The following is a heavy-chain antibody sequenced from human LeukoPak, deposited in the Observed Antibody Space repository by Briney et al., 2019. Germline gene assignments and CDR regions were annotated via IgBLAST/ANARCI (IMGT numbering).Heavy chain of an antibody. CDR1: GYSISSGYY. CDR3: ARPTHGGYYYMDV. Sequence: PSETLSLTCTVSGYSISSGYYWGWIRQPPGKGLEWIATIHYSASTYYNPSLESRVTISVDTSKNQFSLKLSSVTAADTAIYYCARPTHGGYYYMDVWGKGTTVTVSS. CDR2: IHYSAST. J-gene: IGHJ6*03. D-gene: IGHD3-16*01. V-gene: IGHV4-38-2*02.